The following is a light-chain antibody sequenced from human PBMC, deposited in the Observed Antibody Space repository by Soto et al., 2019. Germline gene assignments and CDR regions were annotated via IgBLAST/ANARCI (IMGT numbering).Light chain of an antibody. Sequence: EIVMTQSPATLSVSPGERATLSCRASQSVSDYLAWYQQTPGQPPRLLIYTASTRATGIPARFSGSGSGTEFTLTISSLEPEDSAVYYCQQRNIWPPVTFGQGTRLEIK. CDR1: QSVSDY. J-gene: IGKJ5*01. CDR3: QQRNIWPPVT. CDR2: TAS. V-gene: IGKV3-15*01.